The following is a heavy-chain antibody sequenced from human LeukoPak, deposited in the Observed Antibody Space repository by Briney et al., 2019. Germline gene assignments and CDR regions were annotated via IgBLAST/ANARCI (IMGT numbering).Heavy chain of an antibody. J-gene: IGHJ4*02. CDR1: GYTFTGCY. CDR3: ATTGNIPVDY. CDR2: INPNSGCT. D-gene: IGHD1-1*01. Sequence: ASVKVSCKASGYTFTGCYMHWVRQAPGQGLEWMGWINPNSGCTNYVQKFQGRVTMTRDTSISTAYMELSRLRSDDTAVYYCATTGNIPVDYWGQGTLVTVSS. V-gene: IGHV1-2*02.